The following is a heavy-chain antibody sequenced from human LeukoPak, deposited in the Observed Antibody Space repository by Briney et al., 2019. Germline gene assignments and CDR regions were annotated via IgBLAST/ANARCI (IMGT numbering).Heavy chain of an antibody. CDR3: ARGPTAVAGWKYFDL. D-gene: IGHD6-19*01. V-gene: IGHV4-34*01. Sequence: SEALSLTCAVYGGSFSGYYWSWIRQPPGKGLEWIGETNHSGSTNYNPSLKSRVTLSVDTSMNQFSLKLSSVTAADTAVYYCARGPTAVAGWKYFDLWGRGTLVTVSS. CDR1: GGSFSGYY. J-gene: IGHJ2*01. CDR2: TNHSGST.